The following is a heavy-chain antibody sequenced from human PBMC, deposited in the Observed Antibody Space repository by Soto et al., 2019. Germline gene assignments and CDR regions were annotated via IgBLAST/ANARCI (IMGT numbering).Heavy chain of an antibody. J-gene: IGHJ4*02. CDR3: ARDGGVAATLANYFDY. CDR1: VFTFNSYS. Sequence: GGSLRLSCAASVFTFNSYSMNWVRQAPGKGLEWVSSMSRSSRYIYYADSVKGRFTISRDNAKNSVYLQMNSLRAEDTAVYYCARDGGVAATLANYFDYWGQGTLVTVPQ. D-gene: IGHD2-15*01. CDR2: MSRSSRYI. V-gene: IGHV3-21*01.